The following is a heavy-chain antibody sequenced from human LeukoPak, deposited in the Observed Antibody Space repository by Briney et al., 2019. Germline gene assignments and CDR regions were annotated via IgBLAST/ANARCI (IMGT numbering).Heavy chain of an antibody. J-gene: IGHJ4*02. CDR2: ISSNGGST. CDR3: ARSDHLSIAAAGIFDY. V-gene: IGHV3-64*01. D-gene: IGHD6-13*01. Sequence: GGSLRLSCAASGFIFSSYAMHSVRQAPGKGLEYVSAISSNGGSTYYANSVKGRFTISRDNSKNTLYLQMGSLRAEDMAVYYCARSDHLSIAAAGIFDYWGQGTLVTVSS. CDR1: GFIFSSYA.